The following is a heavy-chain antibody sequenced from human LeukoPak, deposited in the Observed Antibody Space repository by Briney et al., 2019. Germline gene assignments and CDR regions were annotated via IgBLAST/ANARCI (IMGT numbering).Heavy chain of an antibody. V-gene: IGHV1-2*02. J-gene: IGHJ4*02. Sequence: ASVKVSCKASGYTFTGYYMHWVRQAPGQGLEWMGWINPSSGGTNYAQKFQGRVTMTRDTSISTAYMELSRLRSDDTAVYYCARSLRFLEWLFYWGQGTLVTVSS. CDR2: INPSSGGT. CDR1: GYTFTGYY. CDR3: ARSLRFLEWLFY. D-gene: IGHD3-3*01.